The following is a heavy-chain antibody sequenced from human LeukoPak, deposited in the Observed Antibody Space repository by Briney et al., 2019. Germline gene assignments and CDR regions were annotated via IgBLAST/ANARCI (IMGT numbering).Heavy chain of an antibody. CDR2: IYHSGST. D-gene: IGHD3-22*01. V-gene: IGHV4-38-2*02. Sequence: SETLSLTCTVSGHSISSGYYWGWIRQPPGKGLEWIGSIYHSGSTNYNPSLKSRVTISVDTSKNQFSLKLSSVTAADTAVYYCAGEPRGHQTQYYYDTSGHNWFDPWGQGTLVTVSS. CDR3: AGEPRGHQTQYYYDTSGHNWFDP. CDR1: GHSISSGYY. J-gene: IGHJ5*02.